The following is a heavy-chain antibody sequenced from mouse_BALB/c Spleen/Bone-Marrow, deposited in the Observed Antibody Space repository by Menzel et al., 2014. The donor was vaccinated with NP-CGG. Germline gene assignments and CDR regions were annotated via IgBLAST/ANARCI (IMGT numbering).Heavy chain of an antibody. CDR3: AEITTAAYYVMDY. Sequence: VQLQQSGAELVKPGASVKLSCTASGFNIKDTYIHWVKQRPEQGLEWIGRIDPANGNTKYDPKFQGKATITADTFSNTAYLQLSSLTSEDTAVYYCAEITTAAYYVMDYWGQGTSVTVSS. D-gene: IGHD1-2*01. CDR1: GFNIKDTY. CDR2: IDPANGNT. V-gene: IGHV14-3*02. J-gene: IGHJ4*01.